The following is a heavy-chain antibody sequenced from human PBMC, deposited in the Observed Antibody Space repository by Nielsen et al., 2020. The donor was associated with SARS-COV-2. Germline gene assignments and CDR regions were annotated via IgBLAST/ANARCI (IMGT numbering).Heavy chain of an antibody. V-gene: IGHV3-13*05. D-gene: IGHD3-22*01. CDR3: AKDSGDSSGYYIGDWYFDL. Sequence: GGSLRLSCAASGFTFSSYNMHWVRQATEKGLEWVSAIGTAGYQYYPGSVKGRFTISRDNAKNSLYLQMNSLRAEDTALYYCAKDSGDSSGYYIGDWYFDLWGRGTLVTVSS. CDR2: IGTAGYQ. J-gene: IGHJ2*01. CDR1: GFTFSSYN.